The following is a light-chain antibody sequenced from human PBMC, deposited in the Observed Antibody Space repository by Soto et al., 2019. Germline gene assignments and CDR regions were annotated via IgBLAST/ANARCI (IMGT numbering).Light chain of an antibody. V-gene: IGKV1-39*01. CDR2: AAS. CDR1: QSIGKH. Sequence: DIQMTQSPSSLSASVGDRVTITYRASQSIGKHLNWYQQKPEKAPKFLIYAASNLQSGVPSRFSGSGSGTDFTLTVNSLQPEDFATYYCQQGYTSAITFGQGTRLEIK. J-gene: IGKJ5*01. CDR3: QQGYTSAIT.